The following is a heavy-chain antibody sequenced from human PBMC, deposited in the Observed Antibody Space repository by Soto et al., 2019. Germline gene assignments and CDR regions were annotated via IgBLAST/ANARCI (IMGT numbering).Heavy chain of an antibody. CDR3: ARDQMGYYDFWSGDPTLGYYYYYGMDV. J-gene: IGHJ6*02. Sequence: ASVKVSCKASGGTFSSYAISWVRQAPGQGLEWMGGIIPILGTANYAQKFQGRVTITADESTSTAYMELSSLRSEDTAVYYCARDQMGYYDFWSGDPTLGYYYYYGMDVWGQGTTVTVSS. CDR2: IIPILGTA. V-gene: IGHV1-69*13. CDR1: GGTFSSYA. D-gene: IGHD3-3*01.